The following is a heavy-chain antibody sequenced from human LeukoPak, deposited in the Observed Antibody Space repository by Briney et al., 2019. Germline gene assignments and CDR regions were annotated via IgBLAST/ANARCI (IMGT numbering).Heavy chain of an antibody. V-gene: IGHV4-30-2*01. CDR1: GGSISSGGYS. Sequence: PSQTLSLTCAVSGGSISSGGYSWSWIRQPPGKGLEWIVYIYHSGSTYYNPSLKSRVTISVDRSKNQFSLKLSSVTAADTAVYYCARSYCSSTSCPDSFDYWGQGTLVTVSS. CDR3: ARSYCSSTSCPDSFDY. CDR2: IYHSGST. J-gene: IGHJ4*02. D-gene: IGHD2-2*01.